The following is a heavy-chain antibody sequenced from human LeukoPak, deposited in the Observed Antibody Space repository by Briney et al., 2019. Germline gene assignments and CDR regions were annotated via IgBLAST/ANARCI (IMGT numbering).Heavy chain of an antibody. CDR3: ARDLALLWFGESLYYFDY. V-gene: IGHV1-18*01. CDR2: ISAYNGNT. J-gene: IGHJ4*02. Sequence: ASVKVSCKASGYTSTSYGISWVRQAPGQGLEWMGWISAYNGNTNYAQKLQGRVTMTTDTSTSTAYMELRSLRSDDTAVYYCARDLALLWFGESLYYFDYWGQGTLVTVSS. CDR1: GYTSTSYG. D-gene: IGHD3-10*01.